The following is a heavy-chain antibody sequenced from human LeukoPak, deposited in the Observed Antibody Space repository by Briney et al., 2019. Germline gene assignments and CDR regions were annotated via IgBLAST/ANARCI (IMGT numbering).Heavy chain of an antibody. V-gene: IGHV3-48*01. CDR2: ISSSSTI. J-gene: IGHJ4*02. CDR1: GFTFSSYS. Sequence: GGSLRLSCAASGFTFSSYSMNWVRQAPGKGLEWVSYISSSSTIYYADSVKGRFTISRDNSKNTLYLQMNSLRAEDTAVYYCGKGIVVVPAVVDYWGQGALVTVSS. D-gene: IGHD2-2*01. CDR3: GKGIVVVPAVVDY.